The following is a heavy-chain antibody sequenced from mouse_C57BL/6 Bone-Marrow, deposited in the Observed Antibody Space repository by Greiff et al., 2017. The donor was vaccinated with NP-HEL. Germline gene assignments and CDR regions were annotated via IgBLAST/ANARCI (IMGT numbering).Heavy chain of an antibody. CDR1: GYTFTSYW. CDR2: IHPNSGST. Sequence: VQLKQPGAELVKPGASVKLSCKASGYTFTSYWMHWVKQRPGQGLEWIGMIHPNSGSTNYNEKFKSKATLTVDKSSSTAYMQLSSLTSEDSAVYYCAREEDGRDWYFDVWGTGTTVTVSS. D-gene: IGHD2-3*01. J-gene: IGHJ1*03. V-gene: IGHV1-64*01. CDR3: AREEDGRDWYFDV.